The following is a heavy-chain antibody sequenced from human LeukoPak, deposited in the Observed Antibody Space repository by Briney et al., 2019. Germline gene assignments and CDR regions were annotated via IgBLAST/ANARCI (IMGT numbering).Heavy chain of an antibody. V-gene: IGHV4-30-2*01. CDR1: GGSISSGGYS. CDR3: ARAGYYYGMDV. J-gene: IGHJ6*02. CDR2: IYHSGST. Sequence: SQTLSLTCAVSGGSISSGGYSWSWIRQPPGKGLEWIGYIYHSGSTYYDPSLKSRVTISVDRSKNQFSLKLSSVTAADTAVYYCARAGYYYGMDVWGQGTTVTVSS.